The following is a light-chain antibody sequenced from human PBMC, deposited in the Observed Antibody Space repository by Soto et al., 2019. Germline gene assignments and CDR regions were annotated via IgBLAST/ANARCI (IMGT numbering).Light chain of an antibody. J-gene: IGKJ3*01. CDR3: HHYGDSPIYT. Sequence: EIVLTQSPGTLSLSPGATATLSCRASQSVSRNYLAWFQQKPGQAPRLLIHGASTRAAGTPDRFSGSGSGTEFTLTISRLEPEDFAVYYCHHYGDSPIYTFGPGTKVDFK. CDR2: GAS. V-gene: IGKV3-20*01. CDR1: QSVSRNY.